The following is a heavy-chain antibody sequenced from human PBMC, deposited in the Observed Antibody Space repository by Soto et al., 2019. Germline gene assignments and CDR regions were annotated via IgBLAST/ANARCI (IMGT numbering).Heavy chain of an antibody. CDR1: GGSISISGYY. CDR3: ARRERAAGFSDP. CDR2: IYYSGST. D-gene: IGHD6-13*01. Sequence: SDTLSLTCTVSGGSISISGYYWGWIRQPPGKGLEWIGSIYYSGSTYYNPSLKSRVTISVDTSKNQFSLKLSSVTAADTAVYYCARRERAAGFSDPWGQGTLVTVSS. V-gene: IGHV4-39*01. J-gene: IGHJ5*02.